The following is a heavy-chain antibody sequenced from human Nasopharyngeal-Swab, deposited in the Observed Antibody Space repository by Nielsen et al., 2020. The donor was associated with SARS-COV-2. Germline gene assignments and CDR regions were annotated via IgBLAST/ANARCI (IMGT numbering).Heavy chain of an antibody. J-gene: IGHJ4*02. CDR3: ARGTGVYCSGGSCYPGAFDY. D-gene: IGHD2-15*01. Sequence: LKISCTASGFSFRSYLMSWVRQTPGKELEWVANINKGRSERDSVDSVKGRFTISRGNAENSLYLPMNSLRAEDTAVYYCARGTGVYCSGGSCYPGAFDYWGQGTLVTVSS. CDR2: INKGRSER. CDR1: GFSFRSYL. V-gene: IGHV3-7*01.